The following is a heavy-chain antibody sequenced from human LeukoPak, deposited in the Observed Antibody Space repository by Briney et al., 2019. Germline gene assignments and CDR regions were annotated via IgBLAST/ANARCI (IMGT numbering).Heavy chain of an antibody. Sequence: GGSLRLSCAASGFTFSSYGMHWVRQAPGKGLEWVAVISYDGSNKYYADFVKGRFTISRDNSKNALYLQMNSLRAEDTAVYYCAKSGDLNYYYYGMDVWGQGTTVTVSS. CDR2: ISYDGSNK. CDR3: AKSGDLNYYYYGMDV. CDR1: GFTFSSYG. V-gene: IGHV3-30*18. D-gene: IGHD4-17*01. J-gene: IGHJ6*02.